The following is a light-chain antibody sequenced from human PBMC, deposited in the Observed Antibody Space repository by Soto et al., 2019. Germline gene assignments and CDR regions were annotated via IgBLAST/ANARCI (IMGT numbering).Light chain of an antibody. CDR1: QTVSSN. CDR3: QQYHNWPPQYT. CDR2: GAS. Sequence: EIVMTQSPATLSVSPGERATLSCRASQTVSSNLAWYQQKPGQAPRLLIHGASTRATGVSARFSGSGSGTEFTLTISSLQSEDFAVYYCQQYHNWPPQYTFGQGTKVQIK. J-gene: IGKJ2*01. V-gene: IGKV3-15*01.